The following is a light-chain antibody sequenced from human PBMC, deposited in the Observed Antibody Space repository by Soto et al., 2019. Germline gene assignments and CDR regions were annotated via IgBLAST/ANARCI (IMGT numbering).Light chain of an antibody. V-gene: IGKV3-20*01. CDR1: QSVSSSY. Sequence: EIVLTQSPGTLSLPPGERGTLSCRASQSVSSSYLTWYQHKPGQAPRLLIYDTSRRATGTPDRFSGSGSGTDFTLTISRLEPEDFAVYYCQQYGSSPWTFGQGTKVDIK. CDR2: DTS. J-gene: IGKJ1*01. CDR3: QQYGSSPWT.